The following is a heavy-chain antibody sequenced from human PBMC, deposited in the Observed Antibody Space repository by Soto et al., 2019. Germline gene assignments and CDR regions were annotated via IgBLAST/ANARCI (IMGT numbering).Heavy chain of an antibody. CDR3: AKDGRIQLWLRNYFGY. J-gene: IGHJ4*02. D-gene: IGHD5-18*01. CDR1: GLTFSSYG. CDR2: ISYDGSNK. V-gene: IGHV3-30*18. Sequence: EGCLRLSCAASGLTFSSYGMHWVRQAPSKGLEWVAVISYDGSNKYYADSVKGRFTISRDNSKNTRYLQMNSLRAEDTAVYYCAKDGRIQLWLRNYFGYWGQGPLVTVSS.